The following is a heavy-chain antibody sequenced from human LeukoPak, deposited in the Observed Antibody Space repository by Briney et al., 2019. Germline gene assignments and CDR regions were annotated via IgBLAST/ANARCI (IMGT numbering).Heavy chain of an antibody. J-gene: IGHJ5*02. CDR2: VYHSGST. CDR1: GGSISSSSYY. V-gene: IGHV4-39*01. CDR3: ARQDFKDSLRVSAINWFDP. Sequence: PSETLSLTCTVSGGSISSSSYYWGWIRQPPGKGLEWIGSVYHSGSTTTNPSPRSRATISVDTSKNQISLRLTSVTAADTAMYYCARQDFKDSLRVSAINWFDPWGQGTLVTVSS. D-gene: IGHD5/OR15-5a*01.